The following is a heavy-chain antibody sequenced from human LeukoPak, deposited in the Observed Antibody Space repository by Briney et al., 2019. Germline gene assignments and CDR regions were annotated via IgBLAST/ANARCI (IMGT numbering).Heavy chain of an antibody. D-gene: IGHD4-23*01. CDR2: ISGYNGDT. V-gene: IGHV1-18*01. CDR1: GYTFTTYG. Sequence: GASVKVSCKASGYTFTTYGLSWVRQAPGQGPEWMGWISGYNGDTNYAQHLQGRVTMTTDTSTSTESMEMRRLRSDETAVYYCVRDWCYGGNSDTFDIWGQGTMVTVSS. J-gene: IGHJ3*02. CDR3: VRDWCYGGNSDTFDI.